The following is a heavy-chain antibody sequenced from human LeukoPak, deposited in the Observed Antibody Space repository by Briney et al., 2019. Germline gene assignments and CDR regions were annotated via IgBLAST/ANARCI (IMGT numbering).Heavy chain of an antibody. CDR2: IYYSGST. CDR3: ARDDSSSSY. CDR1: GGSISSDY. Sequence: PSETLSLTRTVSGGSISSDYWSWIRQPPGKGLEWIGYIYYSGSTNYNPSLKSRVTISLDRSKNQFSLKLTSVTAADTAVYYCARDDSSSSYWGQGTLVTVSS. V-gene: IGHV4-59*01. J-gene: IGHJ4*02. D-gene: IGHD6-6*01.